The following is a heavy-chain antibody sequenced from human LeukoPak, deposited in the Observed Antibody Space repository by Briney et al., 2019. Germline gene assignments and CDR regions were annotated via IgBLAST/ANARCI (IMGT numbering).Heavy chain of an antibody. CDR2: IYNSGST. CDR3: ARTPGIAVAGSFDY. V-gene: IGHV4-31*03. J-gene: IGHJ4*02. Sequence: SETLSLTCTVSGGSISSGGYYWSWICQHPGKGLEWIGYIYNSGSTYYNPSLKSRVTISVDTSKNQFSLKLSSVTAADTAVYYCARTPGIAVAGSFDYWGQGTLVTVSS. CDR1: GGSISSGGYY. D-gene: IGHD6-19*01.